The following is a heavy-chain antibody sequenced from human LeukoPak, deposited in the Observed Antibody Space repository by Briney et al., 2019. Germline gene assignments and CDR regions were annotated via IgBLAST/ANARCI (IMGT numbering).Heavy chain of an antibody. CDR2: ISYDGSNK. Sequence: GGSLRLFCAASGFTFSSYGMLWVRQAPGKGLEWGTVISYDGSNKYYADSVKGRFTISRDNSKNTLYLQMNSLRVEDTDVYYCAKDGEYYYDSSGYSDLGFWGQGTLVTVSS. V-gene: IGHV3-30*18. CDR1: GFTFSSYG. D-gene: IGHD3-22*01. CDR3: AKDGEYYYDSSGYSDLGF. J-gene: IGHJ4*02.